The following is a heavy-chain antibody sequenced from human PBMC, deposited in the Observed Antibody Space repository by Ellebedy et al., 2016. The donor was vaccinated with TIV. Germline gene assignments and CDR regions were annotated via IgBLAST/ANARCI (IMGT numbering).Heavy chain of an antibody. V-gene: IGHV4-59*13. D-gene: IGHD4-17*01. CDR2: IYYSGST. CDR3: ARAVDHGDYADY. J-gene: IGHJ4*02. CDR1: GGSFRGYY. Sequence: SQTLSLTCXVYGGSFRGYYWTWIRQPPGKVLEWIGYIYYSGSTKYNSSLKSRVTMSINTSKNQFFLNLSSVTAADSAVYYCARAVDHGDYADYWGQGTLVTVSS.